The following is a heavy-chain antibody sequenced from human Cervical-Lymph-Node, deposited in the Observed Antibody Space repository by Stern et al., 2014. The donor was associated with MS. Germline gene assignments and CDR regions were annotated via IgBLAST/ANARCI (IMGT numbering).Heavy chain of an antibody. J-gene: IGHJ4*02. CDR3: TRGLAVAGTGC. D-gene: IGHD6-19*01. V-gene: IGHV3-7*01. CDR2: INGDGSEK. CDR1: GFIFRVYW. Sequence: EVQLVESGGGLVQPGGSLRLSCAASGFIFRVYWMSWVRQAPGKGLEWVANINGDGSEKYYVDSVKGRFTISRDNAKNSLYLQMNSLRAEDTAVYYCTRGLAVAGTGCWGQGTLVTVSS.